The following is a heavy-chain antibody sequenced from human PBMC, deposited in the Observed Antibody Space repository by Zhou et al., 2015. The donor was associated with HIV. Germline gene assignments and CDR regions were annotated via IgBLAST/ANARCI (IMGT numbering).Heavy chain of an antibody. J-gene: IGHJ3*01. CDR1: GGTFSGSD. D-gene: IGHD3-16*01. CDR3: ARSSVNHDYAFDL. Sequence: QVQLVQSGAEMKKPGSSVKVSCKASGGTFSGSDLSWVRQAPGQGLEWMGGITPMFDIHKYAQKFRARLTISVDKITDTAYMELSSLTSEDTAIYFCARSSVNHDYAFDLWGQGTKVIVSS. CDR2: ITPMFDIH. V-gene: IGHV1-69*17.